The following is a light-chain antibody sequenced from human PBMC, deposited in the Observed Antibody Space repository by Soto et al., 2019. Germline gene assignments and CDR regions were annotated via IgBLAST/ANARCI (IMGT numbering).Light chain of an antibody. CDR3: CSYAGSSSDD. CDR1: SSDVGSYSL. Sequence: QSALTQPASVSGSPGQSITISCTGTSSDVGSYSLVSWYQQHPGKAPKLMIYEGAKRPSGVSNRFSGSKSGNTASLTISGLQAEDEADYYCCSYAGSSSDDFGTGTKLTVL. J-gene: IGLJ1*01. CDR2: EGA. V-gene: IGLV2-23*01.